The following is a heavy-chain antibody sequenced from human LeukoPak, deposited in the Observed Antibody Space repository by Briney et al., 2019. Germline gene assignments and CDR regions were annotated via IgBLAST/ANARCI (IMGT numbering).Heavy chain of an antibody. D-gene: IGHD4-23*01. Sequence: PGGSLRLSCAASGFTFTTYWMSWVRQAPGKGLEWVANIKQDGSENYYVDSVKGRFTISRDNAKNSLYLQMNSLRAEDTAVYYCARDRRRGNSGPDAFDIWGQGTMVTVSS. CDR2: IKQDGSEN. J-gene: IGHJ3*02. CDR3: ARDRRRGNSGPDAFDI. CDR1: GFTFTTYW. V-gene: IGHV3-7*01.